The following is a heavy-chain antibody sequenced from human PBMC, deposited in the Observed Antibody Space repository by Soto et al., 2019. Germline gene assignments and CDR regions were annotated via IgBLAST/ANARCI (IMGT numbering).Heavy chain of an antibody. Sequence: GGSLRLSCAASGFTFSSYGMHWVRQAPGKGLEWVAVISYDGSNKYYADSVKGRFTISRDNSKNTLYLQMNSLRAEDTAVYYCAKDGGAARPRPLFFDYWGQGTLVTVSS. CDR3: AKDGGAARPRPLFFDY. J-gene: IGHJ4*02. CDR2: ISYDGSNK. CDR1: GFTFSSYG. V-gene: IGHV3-30*18. D-gene: IGHD6-6*01.